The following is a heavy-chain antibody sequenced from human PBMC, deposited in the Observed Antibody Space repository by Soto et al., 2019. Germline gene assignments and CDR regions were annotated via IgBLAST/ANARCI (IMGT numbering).Heavy chain of an antibody. CDR2: ISGGGGGT. CDR3: AINRAGF. Sequence: EVQLLESGGGLAQPGGSLRLSCAASGFSLSSYALNWVRQAPGKGLEWVSGISGGGGGTNYADSVNGRFTISRDNSMNTLYLEMNNLRAEDTAVYYCAINRAGFWGQGTVVTVSS. J-gene: IGHJ3*01. V-gene: IGHV3-23*01. CDR1: GFSLSSYA. D-gene: IGHD6-13*01.